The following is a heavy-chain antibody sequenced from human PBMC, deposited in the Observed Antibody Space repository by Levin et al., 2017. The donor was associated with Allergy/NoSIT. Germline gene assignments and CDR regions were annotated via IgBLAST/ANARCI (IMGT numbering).Heavy chain of an antibody. V-gene: IGHV3-48*01. CDR1: GFTYTAFT. J-gene: IGHJ4*02. CDR3: ARPGAAAGERQGH. Sequence: SCVASGFTYTAFTMNWVRQPPGKGLEWISYISVSSRTIYYADSVKGRFTISRDNAKNSLYLQMNNLTVEDTGVYYCARPGAAAGERQGHWGQGTLVTVSP. D-gene: IGHD6-13*01. CDR2: ISVSSRTI.